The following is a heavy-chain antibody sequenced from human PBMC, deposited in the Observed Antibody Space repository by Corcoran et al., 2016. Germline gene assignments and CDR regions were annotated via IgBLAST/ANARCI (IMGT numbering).Heavy chain of an antibody. CDR2: IIPIFGKA. CDR3: VREEGSASGLYYYYYYGMDV. Sequence: QVQLVQSEAEVKKPGSSVKFSCKAAGGTFSSYAISWVRQAPGKGLEWMGGIIPIFGKANYAQKFQGRDTITADESPITAYMELCSLRSEDTAVYDCVREEGSASGLYYYYYYGMDVWGQGTTFTVSS. V-gene: IGHV1-69*01. D-gene: IGHD6-6*01. J-gene: IGHJ6*02. CDR1: GGTFSSYA.